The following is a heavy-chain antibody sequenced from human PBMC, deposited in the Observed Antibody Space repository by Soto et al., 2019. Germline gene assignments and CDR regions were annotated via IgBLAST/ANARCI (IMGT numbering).Heavy chain of an antibody. D-gene: IGHD3-3*01. CDR1: GFTFSNYA. V-gene: IGHV3-30-3*01. Sequence: QVQLVESGGGVVRPGKSLRLSCSASGFTFSNYAMHWVRQAPGKGLEWVAVLSYDGSNTYYADSLKGRFTISRDNSKNSLYLAMNSLRAADTAVYYCARYRGLFLEGIDPWGQATLVTVSS. CDR3: ARYRGLFLEGIDP. CDR2: LSYDGSNT. J-gene: IGHJ5*02.